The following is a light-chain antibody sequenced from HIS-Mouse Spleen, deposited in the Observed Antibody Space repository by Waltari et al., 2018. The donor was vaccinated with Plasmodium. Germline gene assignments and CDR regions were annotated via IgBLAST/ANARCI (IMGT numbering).Light chain of an antibody. V-gene: IGLV2-23*01. CDR2: EGS. J-gene: IGLJ3*02. CDR3: CSYAGSSTSWV. Sequence: QSALTQPASVSGSPGQSITISCTGTSSDVGSYNLVSWYQQHPGKAPKLMIYEGSKRPSVVSIRFSGSKSGNTASLTISGLQAEDEADYYCCSYAGSSTSWVFGGGTKLTVL. CDR1: SSDVGSYNL.